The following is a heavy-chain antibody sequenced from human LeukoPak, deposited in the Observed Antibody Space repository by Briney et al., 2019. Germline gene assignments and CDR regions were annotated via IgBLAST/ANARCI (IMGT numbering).Heavy chain of an antibody. J-gene: IGHJ4*02. D-gene: IGHD6-19*01. CDR3: AKDQVYSSGWSPYDY. CDR1: GFTFSSYG. CDR2: ISGSGGST. Sequence: PGGSLRLSCAASGFTFSSYGMSWVRQAPGKGLEWVSAISGSGGSTYYADSVKGRFTISRDNSKNTLYLQMNSLRAEDTAVYYCAKDQVYSSGWSPYDYWGQGTLVTVSS. V-gene: IGHV3-23*01.